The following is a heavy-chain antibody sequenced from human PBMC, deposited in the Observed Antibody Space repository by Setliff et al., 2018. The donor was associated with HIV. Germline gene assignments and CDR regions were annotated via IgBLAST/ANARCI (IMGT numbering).Heavy chain of an antibody. J-gene: IGHJ4*02. CDR3: GRAQIAARRPFDY. D-gene: IGHD6-6*01. CDR2: INHRGST. V-gene: IGHV4-34*01. Sequence: PSETLSLTCTVSGGSISPYYWSWIRQSPGKGLEWIGEINHRGSTNYSPSLKIRALISADTSKNQFSLRLTSVTAADTAIYYCGRAQIAARRPFDYWGQGTLVTVSS. CDR1: GGSISPYY.